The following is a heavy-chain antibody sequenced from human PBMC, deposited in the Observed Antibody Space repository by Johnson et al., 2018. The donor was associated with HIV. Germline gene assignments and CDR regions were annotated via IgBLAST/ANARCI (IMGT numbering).Heavy chain of an antibody. D-gene: IGHD3-22*01. CDR2: ISADGSNK. CDR3: ASSITMIVVVTGGAFDI. V-gene: IGHV3-30*03. J-gene: IGHJ3*02. CDR1: GFTFSDYG. Sequence: QVQLVESGGGVVQPGRSLRLSCAASGFTFSDYGMHWVRQAPGKGLEWVAVISADGSNKYYADSVKGRFTISRDNSKNTLHLQMNSLRAEDTAVYYCASSITMIVVVTGGAFDIWGQGTMVTVSS.